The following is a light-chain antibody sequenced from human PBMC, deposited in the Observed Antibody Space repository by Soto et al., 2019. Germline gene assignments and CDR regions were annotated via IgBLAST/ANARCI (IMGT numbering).Light chain of an antibody. V-gene: IGLV3-21*04. CDR1: NMGSKS. CDR3: QVWDPSSEPPYV. Sequence: SYELTQPPSVSVAPGKTAKISCGGSNMGSKSVHWYQQKPGQAPVLVIYDDSDRPSGIPERFSGSDSGNTATLTISRVEAGDEADYYCQVWDPSSEPPYVFGPGTKLTVL. J-gene: IGLJ1*01. CDR2: DDS.